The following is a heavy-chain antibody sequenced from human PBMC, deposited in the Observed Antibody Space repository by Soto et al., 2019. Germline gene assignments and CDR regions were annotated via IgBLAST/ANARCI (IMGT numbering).Heavy chain of an antibody. CDR2: IYYSGST. CDR1: GGSISSSSYY. D-gene: IGHD1-26*01. J-gene: IGHJ5*02. V-gene: IGHV4-39*01. Sequence: PETLSLTCTVSGGSISSSSYYWGWIRQPPGKGLEWIGSIYYSGSTYYNPSLKSRVTISVDTSKNQFSLKLSSVTAADTAVYYCARRVSGSYLTNWFDPWGQGTLVTVSS. CDR3: ARRVSGSYLTNWFDP.